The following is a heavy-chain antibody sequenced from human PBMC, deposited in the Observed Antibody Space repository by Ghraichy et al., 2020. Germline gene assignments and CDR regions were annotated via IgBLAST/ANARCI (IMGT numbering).Heavy chain of an antibody. Sequence: GESLNISCAASGYTFSSYAMSWVRQAPGKGLEWVSGIAGATTTYYADSVKGRFTIFRDNFKKTLYLQMNSLRAEDTAVYYCAKTLEYSSEGIDSWGQGTLVSVSS. CDR2: IAGATTT. J-gene: IGHJ4*02. D-gene: IGHD3-22*01. CDR1: GYTFSSYA. V-gene: IGHV3-23*01. CDR3: AKTLEYSSEGIDS.